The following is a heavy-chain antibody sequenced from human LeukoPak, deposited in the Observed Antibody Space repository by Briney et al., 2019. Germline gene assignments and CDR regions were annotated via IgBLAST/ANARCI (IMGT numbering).Heavy chain of an antibody. D-gene: IGHD2-2*01. CDR2: IIPIFGTA. CDR3: ARVPTGYCSSTSCYVYYYYMDV. CDR1: GGTFSSYA. J-gene: IGHJ6*03. Sequence: GSSAKVSCKASGGTFSSYAISWVRQAPGQGLEWMGGIIPIFGTANYGQKFQGRVTITADESTSTAYMELSSLRSEDTAVYYCARVPTGYCSSTSCYVYYYYMDVWGKGTTVTVSS. V-gene: IGHV1-69*01.